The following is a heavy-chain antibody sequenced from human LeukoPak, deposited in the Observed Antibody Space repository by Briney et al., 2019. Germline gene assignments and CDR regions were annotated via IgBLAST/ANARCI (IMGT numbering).Heavy chain of an antibody. D-gene: IGHD1-26*01. CDR3: ARSGMTRFDY. V-gene: IGHV3-23*01. J-gene: IGHJ4*02. CDR2: FSGSGGST. Sequence: TGGSLRLSCAASGFTFSSYSMNWVRQAPGKGLEWVSSFSGSGGSTYYTDSVKGRFTISRDNSKSTLYLQMNSLRAEDTAVYYCARSGMTRFDYWGQGTLVTVSS. CDR1: GFTFSSYS.